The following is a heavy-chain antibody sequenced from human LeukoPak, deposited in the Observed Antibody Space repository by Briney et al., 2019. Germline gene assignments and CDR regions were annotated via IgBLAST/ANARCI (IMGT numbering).Heavy chain of an antibody. J-gene: IGHJ4*02. CDR2: IIPILGIA. CDR3: ARDIKYSGYDHMPIS. CDR1: GGTFSSYA. V-gene: IGHV1-69*04. Sequence: SVKVSCKASGGTFSSYAISWVRQAPGQGLEWMGRIIPILGIANYAQKFQGRVTITADKSTSTAYMELSSLRSADTAVYYCARDIKYSGYDHMPISWGQGTLVTVSS. D-gene: IGHD5-12*01.